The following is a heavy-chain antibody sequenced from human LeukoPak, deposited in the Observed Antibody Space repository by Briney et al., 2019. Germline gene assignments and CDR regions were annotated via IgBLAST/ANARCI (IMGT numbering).Heavy chain of an antibody. D-gene: IGHD6-19*01. Sequence: GGSLRLSCAASGFTFSSYWMHWVRQAPGKGLEWVSSISSSSSYRYYADSVKGRFTISRGTSKNTVFLRMNSLRVEDTAMYYCASWEGIAVSGHFDHWAQGTLVTVSS. CDR3: ASWEGIAVSGHFDH. CDR2: ISSSSSYR. CDR1: GFTFSSYW. J-gene: IGHJ4*02. V-gene: IGHV3-21*04.